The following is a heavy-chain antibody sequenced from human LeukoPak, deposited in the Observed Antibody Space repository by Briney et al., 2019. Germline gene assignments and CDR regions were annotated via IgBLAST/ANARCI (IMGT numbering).Heavy chain of an antibody. Sequence: ASVKVSCKVSGYTLTELSMHWVRQAPGKGLEWMGGFDPEDGETIYAQKFQGRVTMTEDTSTDTAYMELSSLRSEDTAVYYCATAPPMATITDCFDYWGQGTLVTVSS. D-gene: IGHD5-24*01. CDR2: FDPEDGET. V-gene: IGHV1-24*01. J-gene: IGHJ4*02. CDR1: GYTLTELS. CDR3: ATAPPMATITDCFDY.